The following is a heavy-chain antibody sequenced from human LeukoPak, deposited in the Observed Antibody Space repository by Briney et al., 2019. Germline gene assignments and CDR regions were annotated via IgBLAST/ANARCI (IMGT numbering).Heavy chain of an antibody. D-gene: IGHD2-15*01. CDR1: GDPVSSSY. V-gene: IGHV4-59*02. J-gene: IGHJ5*02. Sequence: PSETLFLTCTVSGDPVSSSYWSWVGQPPGKGLEGLAYIYYRGDTNYNPSLKRRLTISLDMSRNQVSLKLLSVTAADTAVYYCTKNAGRGRPSDLWGQGILVTVSS. CDR2: IYYRGDT. CDR3: TKNAGRGRPSDL.